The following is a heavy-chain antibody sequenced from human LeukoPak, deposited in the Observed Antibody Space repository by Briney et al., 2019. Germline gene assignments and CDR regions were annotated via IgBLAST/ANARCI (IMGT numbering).Heavy chain of an antibody. V-gene: IGHV4-59*12. CDR3: ASKRRYCSSTSCYVAFDI. CDR1: GGSISSYY. Sequence: SETLPLTCTVSGGSISSYYWSWIRQPPGKGLEWIGYIYYSGSTNYNPSLKSRVTISVDTSKNQFSLKLSSVTAADTAVYYCASKRRYCSSTSCYVAFDIWGQGTMATVSS. CDR2: IYYSGST. J-gene: IGHJ3*02. D-gene: IGHD2-2*01.